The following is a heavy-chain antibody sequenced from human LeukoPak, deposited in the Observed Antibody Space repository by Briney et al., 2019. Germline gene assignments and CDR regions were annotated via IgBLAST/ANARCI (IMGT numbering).Heavy chain of an antibody. Sequence: PGRSLRLSCAASGFTFDDYAMHWVRQAPGKGLEWVSVIYSGGSTYYADSVKGRFTISRDNSKNTLYPQMNSLRAEDTAVYYCARGLREYSSGAEYFQHWGQGTLVTVSS. J-gene: IGHJ1*01. D-gene: IGHD6-19*01. CDR3: ARGLREYSSGAEYFQH. CDR1: GFTFDDYA. V-gene: IGHV3-53*01. CDR2: IYSGGST.